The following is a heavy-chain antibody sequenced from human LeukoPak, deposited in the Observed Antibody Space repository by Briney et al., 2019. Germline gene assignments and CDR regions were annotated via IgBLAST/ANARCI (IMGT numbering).Heavy chain of an antibody. J-gene: IGHJ4*02. D-gene: IGHD2-2*01. V-gene: IGHV3-9*01. CDR1: GFTFDDYA. Sequence: PGRSLRLSCAASGFTFDDYAMHWVRQAPGRGLEWVSGISWNSGSIGYADSVKGRFTISRDNAKNSLYLQMNSLRAEDTALYYCAKDGNVVPAATFDYWGQGTLVTVSS. CDR3: AKDGNVVPAATFDY. CDR2: ISWNSGSI.